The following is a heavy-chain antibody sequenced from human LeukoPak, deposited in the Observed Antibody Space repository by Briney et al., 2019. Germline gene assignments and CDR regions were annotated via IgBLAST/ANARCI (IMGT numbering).Heavy chain of an antibody. V-gene: IGHV3-21*01. D-gene: IGHD6-13*01. CDR1: GFTVGSFS. J-gene: IGHJ4*02. Sequence: PGGSLRLSCAASGFTVGSFSMTWVRQAPGKGLEWVSTISGSGSGTYIYYADSVKGRFTISRDNAKNSLYLQMNSLRAEDTAVYYCARMIAAAGTTGGDYFDYWGQGTLVTVSS. CDR2: ISGSGSGTYI. CDR3: ARMIAAAGTTGGDYFDY.